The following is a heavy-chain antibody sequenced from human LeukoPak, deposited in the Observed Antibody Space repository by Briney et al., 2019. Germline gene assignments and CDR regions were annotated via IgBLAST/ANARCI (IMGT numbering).Heavy chain of an antibody. J-gene: IGHJ5*02. CDR3: AKDRGSSDYVISVRGRNCFDP. Sequence: PGGSLRLSCAASRFTFIKYAMRWFRQAPGKGLEWVSGISAFGGSTYYADSVKGRFTISRDSSKSTLYVQMNSLRAEDTAVYYCAKDRGSSDYVISVRGRNCFDPWGQGTLVTVSS. CDR2: ISAFGGST. V-gene: IGHV3-23*01. CDR1: RFTFIKYA. D-gene: IGHD5-12*01.